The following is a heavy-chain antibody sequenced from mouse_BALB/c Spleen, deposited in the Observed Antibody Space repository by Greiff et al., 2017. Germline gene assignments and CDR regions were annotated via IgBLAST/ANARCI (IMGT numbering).Heavy chain of an antibody. CDR2: IYPGDGDT. CDR3: ARAGYGSSWAWFAY. Sequence: VQLQESGAELARPGASVKLSCKASGYTFTSYWMQWVKQRPGQGLEWIGAIYPGDGDTRYTQKFKGKATLTADKSSSTAYMQLSSLASEDSAVYYCARAGYGSSWAWFAYWGQGTLVTVSA. CDR1: GYTFTSYW. D-gene: IGHD1-1*01. J-gene: IGHJ3*01. V-gene: IGHV1-87*01.